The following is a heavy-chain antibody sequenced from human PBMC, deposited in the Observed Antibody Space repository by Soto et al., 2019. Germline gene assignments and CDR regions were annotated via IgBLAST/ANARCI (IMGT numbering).Heavy chain of an antibody. J-gene: IGHJ4*02. Sequence: SETLSLTCTVSGGSVSSGSYYWTWMRQPPGKGLEWIGYINYSGSTSYNPSRKGRVAISVDTSKKQFSLKVSSVTAADTAVYYCARDGDTSGYYYFDYWGQGTLVTAPQ. D-gene: IGHD3-22*01. CDR2: INYSGST. CDR1: GGSVSSGSYY. CDR3: ARDGDTSGYYYFDY. V-gene: IGHV4-61*01.